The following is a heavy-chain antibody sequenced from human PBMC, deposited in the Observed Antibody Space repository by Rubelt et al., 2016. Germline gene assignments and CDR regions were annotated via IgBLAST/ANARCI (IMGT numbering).Heavy chain of an antibody. J-gene: IGHJ3*02. CDR3: ARAGVTTADAFDI. V-gene: IGHV3-11*06. D-gene: IGHD4-11*01. CDR1: GFTFSDYY. CDR2: ISSSSSYT. Sequence: QVQLVESGGGLVKPGGSLRLSRAASGFTFSDYYMSWIRQAPGKGLEWVSYISSSSSYTNYADSVKGRFTISRDNAKNSLYLQMNSLGAEDTAVYYCARAGVTTADAFDIWGQGTMVTVSS.